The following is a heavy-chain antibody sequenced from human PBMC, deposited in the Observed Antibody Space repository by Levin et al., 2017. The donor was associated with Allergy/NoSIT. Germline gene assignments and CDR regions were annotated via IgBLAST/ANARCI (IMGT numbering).Heavy chain of an antibody. V-gene: IGHV3-73*01. Sequence: GESLKISCAASGFTFSGSAMHWVRQASGKGLEWVGRIRSKANSYATAYAASVKGRFTISRDDSKNTAYLQMNSLKTEDTAVYYCTRHSSSQTYDFWSGYYPFDPWGQGTLVTVSS. CDR1: GFTFSGSA. CDR3: TRHSSSQTYDFWSGYYPFDP. CDR2: IRSKANSYAT. D-gene: IGHD3-3*01. J-gene: IGHJ5*02.